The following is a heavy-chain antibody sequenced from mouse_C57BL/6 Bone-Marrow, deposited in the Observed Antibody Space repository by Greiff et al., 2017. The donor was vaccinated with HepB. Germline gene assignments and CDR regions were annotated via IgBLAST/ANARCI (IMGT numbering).Heavy chain of an antibody. CDR3: TRDPNYYGRYFDV. Sequence: EVKLVESGEGLVKPGGSLKLSCAASGFTFSSYAMSWVRQTPEKRLEWVAYISSGGDYIYYADTVKGRFTISRDNARNTLYLQMSSLKSEDTAMYYCTRDPNYYGRYFDVWGTGTTVTVSS. V-gene: IGHV5-9-1*02. D-gene: IGHD1-1*01. CDR1: GFTFSSYA. J-gene: IGHJ1*03. CDR2: ISSGGDYI.